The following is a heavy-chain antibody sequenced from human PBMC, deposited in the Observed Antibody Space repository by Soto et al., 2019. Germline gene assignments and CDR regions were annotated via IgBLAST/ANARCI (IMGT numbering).Heavy chain of an antibody. CDR3: AHIPVAAAENWFDP. D-gene: IGHD6-13*01. J-gene: IGHJ5*02. V-gene: IGHV2-5*02. Sequence: QITLKESGPTLVKPTETLTLTCTFSGFSLTTSGVGVGWIRQPPGKALEWLALIYWDDDKLYSPSLKSRLSITKDISKQQVVLTMTHMDPVDTGTYYCAHIPVAAAENWFDPWGQGTLVTVSS. CDR1: GFSLTTSGVG. CDR2: IYWDDDK.